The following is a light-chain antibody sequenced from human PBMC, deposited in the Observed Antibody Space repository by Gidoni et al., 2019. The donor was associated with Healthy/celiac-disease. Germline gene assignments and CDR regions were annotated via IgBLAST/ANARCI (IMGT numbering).Light chain of an antibody. V-gene: IGKV1-39*01. J-gene: IGKJ2*01. Sequence: DIQMTPSPSSLSSSVGDRVTITCRASQSISSYLNWYQQKPGKAPKLLIYAASSLQSGVPSRFSGSGSGTDFTLTISSLQPEDFATYYCQQRYSTMYTFXQXTKLEIK. CDR1: QSISSY. CDR3: QQRYSTMYT. CDR2: AAS.